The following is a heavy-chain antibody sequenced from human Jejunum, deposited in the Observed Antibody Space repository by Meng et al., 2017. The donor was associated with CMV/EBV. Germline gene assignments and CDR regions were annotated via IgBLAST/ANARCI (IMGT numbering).Heavy chain of an antibody. CDR3: VRENYANPDY. CDR2: ISTSSTHT. V-gene: IGHV3-11*05. CDR1: GFTFSDHY. J-gene: IGHJ4*02. D-gene: IGHD1-7*01. Sequence: QVQLVGSGGGLVKPGGSLRLSCAASGFTFSDHYMSWIRQAPGKGLEWVSYISTSSTHTKYADSVRGRFTISRDNARNSMYLQMNSLRAEDTAAYYCVRENYANPDYWGQVTLVTVSS.